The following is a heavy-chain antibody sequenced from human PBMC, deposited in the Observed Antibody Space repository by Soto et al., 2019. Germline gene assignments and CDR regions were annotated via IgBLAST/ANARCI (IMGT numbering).Heavy chain of an antibody. CDR2: ISGSDGKT. Sequence: PGGSLRLSCAASGFSFGSYALSWVRQAPGKGLEWVSTISGSDGKTFYADSVKGRFFISRDTSQSTLYLQMHSLRADDTAMYYCARWSSLDYWGQGTRVTVSS. CDR3: ARWSSLDY. CDR1: GFSFGSYA. D-gene: IGHD3-10*01. J-gene: IGHJ4*02. V-gene: IGHV3-23*01.